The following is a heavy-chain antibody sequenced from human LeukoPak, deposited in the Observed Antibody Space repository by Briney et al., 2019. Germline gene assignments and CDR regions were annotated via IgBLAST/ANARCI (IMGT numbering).Heavy chain of an antibody. J-gene: IGHJ4*02. V-gene: IGHV3-21*01. D-gene: IGHD2-8*02. CDR2: ISSSSSYI. CDR3: ARDRRYFDTGGLGGPDY. CDR1: GFPFSTYT. Sequence: GGSLRLSCAASGFPFSTYTMNWVRQAPGKGLEWVSSISSSSSYIYYADSMKGRFTISRDNAKNSLFLQMNNLRAEDTAVYYCARDRRYFDTGGLGGPDYWGQGTLITVSS.